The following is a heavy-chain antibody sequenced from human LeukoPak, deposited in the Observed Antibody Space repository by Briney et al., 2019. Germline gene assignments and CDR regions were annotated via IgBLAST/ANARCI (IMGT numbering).Heavy chain of an antibody. CDR2: IYYSGST. Sequence: SETLSLTCTVSGGSISSSSYYWGWIRQPPGKGLEWIGSIYYSGSTYYNPSLKSRVTISVDTSKNQFSLKLSSVTAADTAVYYCARGKVYGDYHYFDYWGQGTLVTVSS. CDR1: GGSISSSSYY. J-gene: IGHJ4*02. D-gene: IGHD4-17*01. V-gene: IGHV4-39*07. CDR3: ARGKVYGDYHYFDY.